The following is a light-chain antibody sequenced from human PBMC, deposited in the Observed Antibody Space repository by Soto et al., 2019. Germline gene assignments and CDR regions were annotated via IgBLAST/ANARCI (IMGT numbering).Light chain of an antibody. CDR2: AAS. V-gene: IGKV3-20*01. J-gene: IGKJ1*01. CDR1: QSVSSSQ. Sequence: IVLTQSPDTLSLSPGERATLSCRASQSVSSSQLVWYQQKPGQAPRLLIYAASTRATGVPDRFSGSGSGTDFTLTVSELETEDLAVYYCQHYANSVWTFGQGTKVEIK. CDR3: QHYANSVWT.